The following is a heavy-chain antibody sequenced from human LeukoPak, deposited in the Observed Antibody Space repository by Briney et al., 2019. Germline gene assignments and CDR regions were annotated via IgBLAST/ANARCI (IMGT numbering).Heavy chain of an antibody. D-gene: IGHD2-15*01. CDR2: ISFDGSSD. Sequence: GRSLRLSCVASGFPFNRAAMHWVRQAPGKALEWVTFISFDGSSDSYADSVKGRFTISRDNSKNALFLQVDSLQTEDAAVYYCVRGGGTVESPSWWYYFDYWGQGTQVTVSS. CDR1: GFPFNRAA. CDR3: VRGGGTVESPSWWYYFDY. V-gene: IGHV3-30*01. J-gene: IGHJ4*02.